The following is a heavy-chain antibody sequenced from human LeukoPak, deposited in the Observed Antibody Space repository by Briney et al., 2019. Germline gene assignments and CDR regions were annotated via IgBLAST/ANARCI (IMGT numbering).Heavy chain of an antibody. J-gene: IGHJ1*01. CDR3: ATSHQYPTIGFFHH. CDR1: GYTFTSYD. D-gene: IGHD2-2*02. CDR2: IIPIFGTA. Sequence: ASVKVSCKASGYTFTSYDINWVRQATGQGLEWMGGIIPIFGTANYAQKFQGRVTITTDESTSTAYMELSSLRSEDTAVYYRATSHQYPTIGFFHHGGQATLVPVSS. V-gene: IGHV1-69*05.